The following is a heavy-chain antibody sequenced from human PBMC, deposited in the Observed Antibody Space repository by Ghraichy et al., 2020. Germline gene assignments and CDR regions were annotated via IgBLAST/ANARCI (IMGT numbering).Heavy chain of an antibody. V-gene: IGHV3-23*01. CDR2: ISSSGDST. CDR3: AKADCSGTYRGYCFDY. Sequence: GESLNISCAASGFTFSTYAVSWVRQAPGKGLEWVSGISSSGDSTSYADSVKGRFTISRDNSKNTLYLQMNSLRAEDTAVYYCAKADCSGTYRGYCFDYWGQGTLVTVSS. D-gene: IGHD1-26*01. CDR1: GFTFSTYA. J-gene: IGHJ4*02.